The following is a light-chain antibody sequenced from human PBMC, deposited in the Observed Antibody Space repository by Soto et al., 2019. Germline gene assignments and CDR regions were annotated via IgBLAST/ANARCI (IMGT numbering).Light chain of an antibody. CDR2: GAS. CDR3: QQYNNWPLA. Sequence: EIVMTQSQATLSVSPGERATLSCRASQSVSSNLAWYQQKPGQAPRLLIYGASTRATGIPARFSGSGSGTEFTLTISSLQSEDFAVYYCQQYNNWPLAFGGGTKV. V-gene: IGKV3-15*01. CDR1: QSVSSN. J-gene: IGKJ4*01.